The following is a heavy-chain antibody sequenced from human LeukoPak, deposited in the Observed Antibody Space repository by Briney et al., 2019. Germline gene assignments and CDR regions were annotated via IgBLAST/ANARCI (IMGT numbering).Heavy chain of an antibody. J-gene: IGHJ4*02. Sequence: SETLSLTCTVSGGSISSYYWSWIRQPPGGGLGCIGYIYSTGTTNYNPSLKSRVTISVDTSKNQFSLKLSSVTAADTAVYYCARQGTAYSFDFWGQGTLVSVSS. CDR3: ARQGTAYSFDF. V-gene: IGHV4-59*08. CDR1: GGSISSYY. CDR2: IYSTGTT. D-gene: IGHD5-12*01.